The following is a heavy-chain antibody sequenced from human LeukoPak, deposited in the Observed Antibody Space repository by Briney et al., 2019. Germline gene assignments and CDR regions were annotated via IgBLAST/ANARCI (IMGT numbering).Heavy chain of an antibody. Sequence: GGSLRLSCAASGFIFNTHWMHWVRQTPGRGLVWVSRINRDGSSTTYADSVKGRFIISRDNAKDTLHLQMSNLRAEDTAVYYCVRDVRGVGQDYYYMDVWGKGTTVTVSS. V-gene: IGHV3-74*01. J-gene: IGHJ6*03. CDR3: VRDVRGVGQDYYYMDV. CDR1: GFIFNTHW. D-gene: IGHD3-10*01. CDR2: INRDGSST.